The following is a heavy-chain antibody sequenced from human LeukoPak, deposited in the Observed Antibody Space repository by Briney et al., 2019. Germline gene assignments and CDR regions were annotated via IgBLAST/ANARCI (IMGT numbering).Heavy chain of an antibody. D-gene: IGHD2-15*01. CDR2: ISTDGYTT. V-gene: IGHV3-74*01. J-gene: IGHJ4*02. Sequence: GGSMRLSCAASGLAFSAYKMHWVRQAPRKGLVWVSRISTDGYTTDYADFVQGRFTASRDNTKNTRSLEMNSLRAEDTAVYYCVVGGSPGYWGQGTLVTVSS. CDR1: GLAFSAYK. CDR3: VVGGSPGY.